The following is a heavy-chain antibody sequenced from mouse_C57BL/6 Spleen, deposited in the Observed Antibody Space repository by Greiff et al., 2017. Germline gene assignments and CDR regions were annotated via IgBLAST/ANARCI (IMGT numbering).Heavy chain of an antibody. CDR2: ISYDGSN. D-gene: IGHD2-4*01. CDR3: AREGRLPLDY. J-gene: IGHJ2*01. Sequence: ESGPGLVKPSQSLSLTCSVTGYSITSGYYWNWIRQFPGNKLEWMGYISYDGSNNYNPSLKNRISITRDTSKNQFFLKLNSVTTEDTATYYCAREGRLPLDYWGQGTTLTVSS. V-gene: IGHV3-6*01. CDR1: GYSITSGYY.